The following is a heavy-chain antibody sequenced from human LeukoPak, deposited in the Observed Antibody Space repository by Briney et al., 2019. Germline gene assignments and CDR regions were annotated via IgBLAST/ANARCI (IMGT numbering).Heavy chain of an antibody. J-gene: IGHJ5*02. Sequence: SETLSLTCAVYGGSFSGYYWDWTRQPPGKGLEWIGEINHSGGTNHNPSLKSRVTISIDTSKNQFSLKLSSVTAADTAVYYCARVGYFWSGYYDQSRYNWFDPWGQGTLVTVSS. D-gene: IGHD3-3*01. CDR3: ARVGYFWSGYYDQSRYNWFDP. V-gene: IGHV4-34*01. CDR2: INHSGGT. CDR1: GGSFSGYY.